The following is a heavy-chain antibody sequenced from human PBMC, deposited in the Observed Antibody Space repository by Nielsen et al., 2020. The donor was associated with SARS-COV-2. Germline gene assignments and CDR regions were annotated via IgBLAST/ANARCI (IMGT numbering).Heavy chain of an antibody. CDR1: GFTFSNSA. CDR2: IVVGSGNI. V-gene: IGHV1-58*01. D-gene: IGHD3-22*01. CDR3: AAGVGGYHDSSGQH. J-gene: IGHJ1*01. Sequence: SVKVSCKASGFTFSNSAVQWVRQARGQRLEWIGWIVVGSGNIDYAQKFQKRVTITRDMSTTTAYMELSSLTSADTAVYYCAAGVGGYHDSSGQHWGLGTLVTVSS.